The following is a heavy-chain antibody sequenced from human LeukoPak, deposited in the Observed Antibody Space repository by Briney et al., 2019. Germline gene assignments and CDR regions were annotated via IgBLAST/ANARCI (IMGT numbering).Heavy chain of an antibody. Sequence: GGSLRLSCAASGFSVSSNYMNWVRQAPGKGLEWVSVIYSDGSKYYADSVKGRFTISRDNLENMLYFQGNSLRAEDTAVYYCARGSGLFDYWGQGTLVTVSS. J-gene: IGHJ4*02. D-gene: IGHD1-26*01. CDR1: GFSVSSNY. CDR2: IYSDGSK. V-gene: IGHV3-53*01. CDR3: ARGSGLFDY.